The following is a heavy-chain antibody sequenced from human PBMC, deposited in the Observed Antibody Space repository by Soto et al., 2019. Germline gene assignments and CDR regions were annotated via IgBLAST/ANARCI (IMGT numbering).Heavy chain of an antibody. CDR2: IFSSGST. CDR3: ARLKGDGFDI. J-gene: IGHJ3*02. CDR1: SGSINDYY. Sequence: LSLTCTVSSGSINDYYLTWIRQPAGKGLECIGRIFSSGSTNYNPSLRRRATMSVDASRTRFSLSLTSVTAADTAVYYCARLKGDGFDIWGQGTQVTVSS. V-gene: IGHV4-4*07.